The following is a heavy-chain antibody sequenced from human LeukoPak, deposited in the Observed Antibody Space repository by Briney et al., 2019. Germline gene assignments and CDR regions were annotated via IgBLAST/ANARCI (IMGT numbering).Heavy chain of an antibody. CDR1: GFTFSNAW. CDR3: TTEPWTTVTTYDPVDY. D-gene: IGHD4-11*01. J-gene: IGHJ4*02. CDR2: IKSKTDGGTT. Sequence: GGSLRLSCAASGFTFSNAWMSWVRRAPGKGLEWVGRIKSKTDGGTTDYAAPVKGRFTISRDDSKNTLYLQMNSLKTEDTAVYYCTTEPWTTVTTYDPVDYWGQGTLVTVSS. V-gene: IGHV3-15*01.